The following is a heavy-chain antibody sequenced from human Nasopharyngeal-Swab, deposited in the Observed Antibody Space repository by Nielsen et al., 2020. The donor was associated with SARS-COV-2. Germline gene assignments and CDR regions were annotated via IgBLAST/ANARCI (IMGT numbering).Heavy chain of an antibody. Sequence: GGSLRLSCAASGFTFSSYWMSWVRQAPGKGLEWVANIKQDGSEKYYVDSVKGRFTISRDNAKNSLYLQMSSLRAEDTAVYYCARAGSSGWYYYFDYWGQGTLVTVSS. D-gene: IGHD6-19*01. CDR3: ARAGSSGWYYYFDY. J-gene: IGHJ4*02. CDR1: GFTFSSYW. V-gene: IGHV3-7*01. CDR2: IKQDGSEK.